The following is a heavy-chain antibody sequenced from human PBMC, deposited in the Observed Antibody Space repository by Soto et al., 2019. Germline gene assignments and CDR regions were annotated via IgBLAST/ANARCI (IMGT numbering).Heavy chain of an antibody. CDR1: GFTFTSSA. CDR2: IVVGSGNT. CDR3: AAEVGIPAATYYYYGMDV. V-gene: IGHV1-58*01. Sequence: ASVKVSCEACGFTFTSSAVQWVRQARGQRLEWIGWIVVGSGNTNYAQKFQERVTITRDMSTSTAYMELSSLRSEDTAVYYCAAEVGIPAATYYYYGMDVWGQGTTVTVSS. J-gene: IGHJ6*02. D-gene: IGHD2-2*01.